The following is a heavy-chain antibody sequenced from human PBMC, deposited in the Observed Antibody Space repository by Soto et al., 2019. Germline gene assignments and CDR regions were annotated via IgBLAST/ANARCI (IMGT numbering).Heavy chain of an antibody. CDR2: ISAYNGNT. J-gene: IGHJ5*02. V-gene: IGHV1-18*01. CDR3: ARVVVLNRYQLPPANWFDP. Sequence: QVPLVQSGAEVKKPGASVKVSCKASGYTFTSYGISWVRQAPGQGLEWMGWISAYNGNTNYAQKLQGRVTMTTDTSTSTAYMELRSLRSDDTAVYYCARVVVLNRYQLPPANWFDPWGQGTLVTVSS. D-gene: IGHD2-2*01. CDR1: GYTFTSYG.